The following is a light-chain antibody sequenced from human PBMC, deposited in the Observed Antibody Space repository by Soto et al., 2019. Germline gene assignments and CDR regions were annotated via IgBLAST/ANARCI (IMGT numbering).Light chain of an antibody. CDR3: QQSYSTLWT. V-gene: IGKV1-39*01. CDR1: QSISSY. Sequence: DIQMTQSPSSLSASVGDRVTITCRASQSISSYLNWYQQKPGKAPKLLIYAASSLQSGVPSRFSGSGSGTDFTLTISSLQPEDFATYYCQQSYSTLWTFGQGNKVEI. CDR2: AAS. J-gene: IGKJ1*01.